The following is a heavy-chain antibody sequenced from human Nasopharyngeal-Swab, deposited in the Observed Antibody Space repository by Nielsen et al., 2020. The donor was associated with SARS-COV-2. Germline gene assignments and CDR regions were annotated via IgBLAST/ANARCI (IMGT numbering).Heavy chain of an antibody. Sequence: GGSLRLSCKASGFTFGDYAMSWFRQAPGKGLEWVDFIRSKYYGGTPEYAASVKGRLTISRDDSKSVAYLQMNSLKTEDTAVYYCTRDLFSNDYYDAKWFDPWGQGTLVTVSS. D-gene: IGHD3-22*01. J-gene: IGHJ5*02. CDR2: IRSKYYGGTP. CDR1: GFTFGDYA. CDR3: TRDLFSNDYYDAKWFDP. V-gene: IGHV3-49*03.